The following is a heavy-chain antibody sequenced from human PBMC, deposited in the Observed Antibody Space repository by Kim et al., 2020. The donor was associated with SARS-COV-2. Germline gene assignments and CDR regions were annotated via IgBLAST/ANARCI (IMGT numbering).Heavy chain of an antibody. Sequence: SETLSLTCTVSGGSISSSSYYWGWIRQPPGKGLEWIGSIYYSGSTYYNPSLKSRVTISVDTSKNQFSLKLSSVTAADTAVYYCASGRTTVTPEYYFDYWGQGTLVTVSS. CDR3: ASGRTTVTPEYYFDY. J-gene: IGHJ4*02. CDR1: GGSISSSSYY. D-gene: IGHD4-17*01. CDR2: IYYSGST. V-gene: IGHV4-39*01.